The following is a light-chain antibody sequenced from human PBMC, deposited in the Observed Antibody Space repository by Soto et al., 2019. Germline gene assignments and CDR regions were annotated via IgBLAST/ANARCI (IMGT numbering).Light chain of an antibody. Sequence: QSVLTQPPSVSGAPGQRVTISCNGSSSNIGAGYDVHWYQQFPGTAPKLLIYGNSNRPSGVPDRFSGSKSGTSVSLAITGLQAEDEADYYCQSYDSSLTLYVFGTGTKLTVL. J-gene: IGLJ1*01. CDR1: SSNIGAGYD. CDR3: QSYDSSLTLYV. CDR2: GNS. V-gene: IGLV1-40*01.